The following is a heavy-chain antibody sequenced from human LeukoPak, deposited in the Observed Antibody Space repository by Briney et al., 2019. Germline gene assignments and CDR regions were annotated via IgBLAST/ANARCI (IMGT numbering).Heavy chain of an antibody. Sequence: GGSLILSCAASGFTFSTYGMHWVRQAPGKGLEWVAVISSDGSNKYYADSVKGRFTISRDNSKNTLYLQMNSLRAEDTAVYYCAKDHTTMGLSGYWGQGTLVTVSS. D-gene: IGHD3-16*02. J-gene: IGHJ4*02. CDR1: GFTFSTYG. CDR3: AKDHTTMGLSGY. CDR2: ISSDGSNK. V-gene: IGHV3-30*18.